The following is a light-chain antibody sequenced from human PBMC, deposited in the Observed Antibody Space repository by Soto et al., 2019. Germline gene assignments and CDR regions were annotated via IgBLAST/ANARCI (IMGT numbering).Light chain of an antibody. CDR3: QQVCSFPFT. J-gene: IGKJ3*01. Sequence: IQLTQSPSSLSASVGDRVTITCRASQGISTHLAWYQQKPGKAPNLLIYDASTLQSGVPSTFSGSGSGTDFTLTISSLQPEDFATYYCQQVCSFPFTFGPGTKVDI. V-gene: IGKV1-9*01. CDR1: QGISTH. CDR2: DAS.